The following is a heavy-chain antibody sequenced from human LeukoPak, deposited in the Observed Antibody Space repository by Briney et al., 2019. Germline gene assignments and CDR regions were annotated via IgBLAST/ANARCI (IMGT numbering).Heavy chain of an antibody. CDR1: GYTFTGYY. D-gene: IGHD6-13*01. CDR2: INPNSGGI. CDR3: ARRSSSWAFDY. J-gene: IGHJ4*02. Sequence: ASVKVSCKASGYTFTGYYMHWVRQAPGQGLEWMGWINPNSGGINYAQKFQGRVTMTRDTSISTAYMELSRLRSDDTAVYYCARRSSSWAFDYWGQGTLVTVSS. V-gene: IGHV1-2*02.